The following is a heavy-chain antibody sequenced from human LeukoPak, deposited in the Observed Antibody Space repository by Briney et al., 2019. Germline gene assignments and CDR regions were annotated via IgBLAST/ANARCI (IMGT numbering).Heavy chain of an antibody. Sequence: GGSLRLSCAASGSTFSDYYMSWIRQAPGKGLEWVSYISSSGSTIYYADSVKGRFTISRDNAKNSLYLQMNSLRAEDTAVYYCARDDTAPTYYYDSSGYSGWGQGTLVTVSS. V-gene: IGHV3-11*01. J-gene: IGHJ4*02. D-gene: IGHD3-22*01. CDR1: GSTFSDYY. CDR3: ARDDTAPTYYYDSSGYSG. CDR2: ISSSGSTI.